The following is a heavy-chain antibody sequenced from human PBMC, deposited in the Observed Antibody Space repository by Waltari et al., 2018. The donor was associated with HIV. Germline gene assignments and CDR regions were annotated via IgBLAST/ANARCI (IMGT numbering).Heavy chain of an antibody. CDR3: AKDPMDIVATINYYGMDV. D-gene: IGHD5-12*01. V-gene: IGHV3-23*01. Sequence: EVQLLESGGGLVQPGGSLRLSCAASGFTFSSYAMSWVRQAPGKGLGGVSAISGSGGSTYSADSVKGRFTISRDNAKNTLYLQMNSLRAEDTAVYYCAKDPMDIVATINYYGMDVWGQGTTVTVSS. CDR2: ISGSGGST. CDR1: GFTFSSYA. J-gene: IGHJ6*02.